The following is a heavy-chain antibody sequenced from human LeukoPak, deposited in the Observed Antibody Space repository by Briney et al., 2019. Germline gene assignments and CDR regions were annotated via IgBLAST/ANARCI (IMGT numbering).Heavy chain of an antibody. CDR1: GFTFSNYA. CDR2: ISFDGSNK. CDR3: ARDRLSIAAAGTIDY. D-gene: IGHD6-13*01. V-gene: IGHV3-30-3*01. Sequence: GRSLRLSCAASGFTFSNYAMHWVRQAPGKGLEWVAIISFDGSNKYYADSVKGRFIVSRDNSKNTLYLQMNSLRAEDTAVYYCARDRLSIAAAGTIDYWGQGTLVTVS. J-gene: IGHJ4*02.